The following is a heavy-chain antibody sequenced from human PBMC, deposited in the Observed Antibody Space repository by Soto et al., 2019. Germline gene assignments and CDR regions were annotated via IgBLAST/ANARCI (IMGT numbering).Heavy chain of an antibody. CDR3: GGLKCAHHRTTNYYYGMDV. D-gene: IGHD1-1*01. J-gene: IGHJ6*02. Sequence: SSVKVSCKASGGTFSSYAISWVRQAPGQGLEWMGGIIPIFGTANYAQKFQGRVTITADESTSTAYMELSSLRSEDTAVYYCGGLKCAHHRTTNYYYGMDVWGQGTTVTVSS. CDR2: IIPIFGTA. V-gene: IGHV1-69*13. CDR1: GGTFSSYA.